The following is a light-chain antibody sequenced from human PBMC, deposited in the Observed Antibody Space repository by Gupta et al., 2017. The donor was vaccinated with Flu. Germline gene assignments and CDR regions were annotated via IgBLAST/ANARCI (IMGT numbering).Light chain of an antibody. J-gene: IGKJ1*01. V-gene: IGKV4-1*01. CDR3: QQYNSTPWT. CDR1: QDVSYISNNMNY. Sequence: DTVMTQPQHPLAVSLGARAPIHCKSSQDVSYISNNMNYLAWYQQKPGQPPNLLISGASTRESGVPNRISGSGSGTYFTLTISSLQAEDVAVYYCQQYNSTPWTFGQGTTVEIK. CDR2: GAS.